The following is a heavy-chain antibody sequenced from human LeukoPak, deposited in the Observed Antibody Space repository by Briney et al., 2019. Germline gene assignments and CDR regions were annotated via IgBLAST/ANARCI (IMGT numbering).Heavy chain of an antibody. CDR3: ARETVRGVIGGMDV. CDR2: IYYSGST. D-gene: IGHD3-10*01. Sequence: SETLSLTCTVSGGSISSYYWSWIRQPPGKGLEWIGYIYYSGSTNYNPSLKSRVTISVDTSKNQFSLKMSSVTAADTAVYYCARETVRGVIGGMDVWGQGTTVTVSS. CDR1: GGSISSYY. J-gene: IGHJ6*02. V-gene: IGHV4-59*01.